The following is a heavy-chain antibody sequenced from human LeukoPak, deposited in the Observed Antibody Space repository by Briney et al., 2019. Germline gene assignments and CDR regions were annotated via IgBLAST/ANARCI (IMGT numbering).Heavy chain of an antibody. D-gene: IGHD3-16*01. J-gene: IGHJ3*02. CDR3: ARDGAHDAFDI. CDR2: ISYDGSNK. V-gene: IGHV3-30-3*01. Sequence: GGSLRLSCAASGFTFSSYAMHWVRQAPGKGLEWVAVISYDGSNKYYADSVKGRFTISRDNSKNTLYLQMNSPRAEDTAVYYCARDGAHDAFDIWGQGTMVTVSS. CDR1: GFTFSSYA.